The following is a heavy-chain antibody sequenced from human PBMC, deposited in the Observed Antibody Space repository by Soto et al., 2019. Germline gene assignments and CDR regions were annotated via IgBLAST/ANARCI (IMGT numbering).Heavy chain of an antibody. J-gene: IGHJ4*02. Sequence: HPGGSLRLSCAASGITFSNYAMNWVRQAPGKGLEWVSVISGSGGDTHYADSVKGRFSISRDNSKNTLYLQMNSLRAEDTAVYYCAKDEDNIILLPAAYCFDYWGQGA. V-gene: IGHV3-23*01. CDR3: AKDEDNIILLPAAYCFDY. CDR1: GITFSNYA. D-gene: IGHD2-2*01. CDR2: ISGSGGDT.